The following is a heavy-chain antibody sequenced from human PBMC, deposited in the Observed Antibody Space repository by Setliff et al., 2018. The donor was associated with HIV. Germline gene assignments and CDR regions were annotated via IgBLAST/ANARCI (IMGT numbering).Heavy chain of an antibody. Sequence: GGSLRLSCAASGFIFSNYWMHWVRQAPGKGLVWVSRINSDGSSISYADSVKGRFTISRDNAKNTLYLQMNSLRAEDTAVYYCARDHDIRSPSANSGYDFDYWGQGTLVTVSS. V-gene: IGHV3-74*01. D-gene: IGHD5-12*01. J-gene: IGHJ4*02. CDR1: GFIFSNYW. CDR3: ARDHDIRSPSANSGYDFDY. CDR2: INSDGSSI.